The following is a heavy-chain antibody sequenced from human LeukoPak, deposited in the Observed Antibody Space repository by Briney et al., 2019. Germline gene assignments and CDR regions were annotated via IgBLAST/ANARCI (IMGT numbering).Heavy chain of an antibody. V-gene: IGHV4-34*01. J-gene: IGHJ5*02. CDR3: ARRGWGVNNWFDP. CDR1: GGSFSAFY. Sequence: SETLSLTCSVYGGSFSAFYWNWIRQPPGKGLEWVGEVNHSGSTYYNPSLKSRVTFSVDTSKKQFSLKLTSVTAADTAVYYCARRGWGVNNWFDPWGQGTLVTVSS. CDR2: VNHSGST. D-gene: IGHD3-16*01.